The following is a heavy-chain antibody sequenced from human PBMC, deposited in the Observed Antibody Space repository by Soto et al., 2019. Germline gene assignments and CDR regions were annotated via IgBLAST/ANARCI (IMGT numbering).Heavy chain of an antibody. CDR2: IWYDESKK. J-gene: IGHJ4*02. CDR1: GFTFSNYG. V-gene: IGHV3-33*01. CDR3: ARGGGLSEGGY. Sequence: QVQLVESGGGVVQPGRSLRLSCAASGFTFSNYGMHWVRQAPGKGLEWVAVIWYDESKKYYADSVKGRFTISRDSSKNTLYLQMSSLGAEDRAVYYCARGGGLSEGGYWGQGTLVTVSS. D-gene: IGHD3-16*02.